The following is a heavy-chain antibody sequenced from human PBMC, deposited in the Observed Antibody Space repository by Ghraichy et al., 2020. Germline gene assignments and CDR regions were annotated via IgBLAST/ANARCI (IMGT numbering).Heavy chain of an antibody. J-gene: IGHJ6*02. CDR1: GFTFSSYS. V-gene: IGHV3-48*02. CDR2: ISSSSSTI. D-gene: IGHD1-26*01. CDR3: ARDKWVREYSNSLTYYYGMDV. Sequence: GGSLRLSCAASGFTFSSYSMNWVRQAPGKGLEWVSYISSSSSTIYYADSVKGRFTISRDNAKNSLYLQMNSLRDEDTAVYYCARDKWVREYSNSLTYYYGMDVWGQGTTVTVSS.